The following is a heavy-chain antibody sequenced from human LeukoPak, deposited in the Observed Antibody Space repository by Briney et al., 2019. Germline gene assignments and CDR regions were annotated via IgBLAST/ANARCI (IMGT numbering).Heavy chain of an antibody. V-gene: IGHV4-59*08. CDR1: GVSVNDYY. CDR3: ARWNLDLAYDI. Sequence: SETLSLTCAVSGVSVNDYYWSWIRQPPGKGLEWLGYIYSTGSISYNPSLESRVTISIDTSKNTFSLKLTSVTAADTAVYFCARWNLDLAYDIWGQGTMVTVSS. CDR2: IYSTGSI. J-gene: IGHJ3*02. D-gene: IGHD1-1*01.